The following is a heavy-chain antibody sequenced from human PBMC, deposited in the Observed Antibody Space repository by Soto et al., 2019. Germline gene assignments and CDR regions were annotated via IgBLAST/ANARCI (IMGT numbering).Heavy chain of an antibody. Sequence: PGGSLRLSCAASGFSVSNAAMTWVRQAPGKGLEWVGIIKGNTDVGTTEYATPAKGRFTISKDDSQDMVYLQMKSLQTEDTAVYYCTADPPDLGIVGAPLDFWGQGTLVTVSS. J-gene: IGHJ4*02. CDR2: IKGNTDVGTT. CDR1: GFSVSNAA. CDR3: TADPPDLGIVGAPLDF. V-gene: IGHV3-15*01. D-gene: IGHD1-26*01.